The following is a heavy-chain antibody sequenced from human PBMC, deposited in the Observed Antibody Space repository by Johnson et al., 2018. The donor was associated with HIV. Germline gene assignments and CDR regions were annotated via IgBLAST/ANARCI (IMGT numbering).Heavy chain of an antibody. CDR2: LSYDGSNK. D-gene: IGHD1-26*01. Sequence: QMQLVESGGGVVQPGRSLRLSCAASGFIFSSYGIHWVRQAPGKGLEWVAVLSYDGSNKFYADSVKGRFTISRDNSKNTLYLQMNSLRTEDTAMYYCARDGPRGSYGAFDIWGQGTMVTVSS. V-gene: IGHV3-30*03. CDR3: ARDGPRGSYGAFDI. J-gene: IGHJ3*02. CDR1: GFIFSSYG.